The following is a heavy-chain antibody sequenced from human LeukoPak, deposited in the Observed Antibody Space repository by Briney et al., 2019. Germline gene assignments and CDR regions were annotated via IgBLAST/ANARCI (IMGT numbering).Heavy chain of an antibody. D-gene: IGHD3-10*02. CDR2: INEHGNQK. J-gene: IGHJ4*02. CDR1: GFTFSHYW. Sequence: GGSLRLSCAASGFTFSHYWMSWVRQAPGKGLEWVANINEHGNQKYYVDSLNGRFTISRDNARNSLFLQMDSLKDEDTAVYYCARDRDYARDYWGQGTLVTLSS. V-gene: IGHV3-7*01. CDR3: ARDRDYARDY.